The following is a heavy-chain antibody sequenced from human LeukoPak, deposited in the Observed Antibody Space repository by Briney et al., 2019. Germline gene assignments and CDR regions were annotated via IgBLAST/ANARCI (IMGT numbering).Heavy chain of an antibody. D-gene: IGHD5-18*01. CDR3: ARHTATGGWDWFDP. Sequence: SETLSLTCTVSGGSISSSSYYWGWIRQPPGKGLEWIGSIYYSGSTYYNPSLKSRVTISVDTSKNQFSLKLSSVTAADTAFYYCARHTATGGWDWFDPWGQGTLVTVSS. J-gene: IGHJ5*02. V-gene: IGHV4-39*01. CDR1: GGSISSSSYY. CDR2: IYYSGST.